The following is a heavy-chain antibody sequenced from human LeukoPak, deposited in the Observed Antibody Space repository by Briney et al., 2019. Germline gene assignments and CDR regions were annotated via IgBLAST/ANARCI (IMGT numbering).Heavy chain of an antibody. D-gene: IGHD1-26*01. Sequence: PGGSLRLSCAASGFTFSSYAMHWVRQAPGKGLEWVAVISYDGSNKYYADSVKGRFTISRDNSKNTLYLQMNSLRAEDTAVYYCVRESGSYTYYYYGMDVWGQGTTVTVSS. J-gene: IGHJ6*02. CDR3: VRESGSYTYYYYGMDV. CDR1: GFTFSSYA. CDR2: ISYDGSNK. V-gene: IGHV3-30-3*01.